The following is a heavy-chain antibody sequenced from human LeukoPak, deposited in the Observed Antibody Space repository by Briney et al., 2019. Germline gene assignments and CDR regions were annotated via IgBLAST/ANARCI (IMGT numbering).Heavy chain of an antibody. CDR3: ARSRLSTPGVNWFDP. D-gene: IGHD2-2*01. V-gene: IGHV4-4*09. CDR2: IYTSGST. Sequence: PSETLSLTCTVSGGSISSYYWSWIRQPPGKGLEWIGYIYTSGSTNYNPSLKSRVTISVDTSKNQFSLKLSSVTAADTAVYYCARSRLSTPGVNWFDPWGQGTLVTVSS. CDR1: GGSISSYY. J-gene: IGHJ5*02.